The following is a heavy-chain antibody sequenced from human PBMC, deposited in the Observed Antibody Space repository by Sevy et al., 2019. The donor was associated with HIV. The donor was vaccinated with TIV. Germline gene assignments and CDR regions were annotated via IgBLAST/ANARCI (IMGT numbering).Heavy chain of an antibody. D-gene: IGHD6-13*01. Sequence: ASVKVSCKASGYTFTSYYMHWVRQAPGQGLEWMGIINPNDGSTSYAQKFQGRVTMTRDTSMSTVYMELSSLRSEDTAVYYCARDHTVIGSNWYGAFDIWGQGTMVTVSS. J-gene: IGHJ3*02. CDR1: GYTFTSYY. CDR2: INPNDGST. CDR3: ARDHTVIGSNWYGAFDI. V-gene: IGHV1-46*01.